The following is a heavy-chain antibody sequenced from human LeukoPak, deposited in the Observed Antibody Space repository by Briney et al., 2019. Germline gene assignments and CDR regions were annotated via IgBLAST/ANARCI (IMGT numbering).Heavy chain of an antibody. CDR3: AKESVPYSGSYTT. V-gene: IGHV1-46*01. CDR2: INPSGGST. J-gene: IGHJ5*02. D-gene: IGHD1-26*01. CDR1: GYTFTSYY. Sequence: ASVKVSCKASGYTFTSYYMHWVRQAPGQGLEWMVIINPSGGSTSYAQKFQGRVTMTRDTSTSTVYMELGSLRSEDTAVYYCAKESVPYSGSYTTWGQGTLVTVSS.